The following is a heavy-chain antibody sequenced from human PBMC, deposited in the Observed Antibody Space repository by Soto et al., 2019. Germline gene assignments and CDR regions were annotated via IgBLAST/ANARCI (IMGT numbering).Heavy chain of an antibody. CDR1: GFTFGNYW. V-gene: IGHV3-7*01. D-gene: IGHD3-3*01. CDR2: INRDGNNA. J-gene: IGHJ4*02. CDR3: ARDGVSFSESEW. Sequence: EVQLVESGGGQVQPGGSLRLSCATSGFTFGNYWMTWVRQAPGKGLEWLANINRDGNNAYYVDSVRGRFTISRDTAKSSLFLEMNSLRVEDTAVYFCARDGVSFSESEWWGQGTLVTVSS.